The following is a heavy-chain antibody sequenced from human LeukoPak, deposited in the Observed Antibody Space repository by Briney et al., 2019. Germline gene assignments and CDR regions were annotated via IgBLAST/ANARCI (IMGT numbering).Heavy chain of an antibody. CDR1: GFTFSSYG. CDR3: AKESDVAAAGIDY. J-gene: IGHJ4*02. D-gene: IGHD6-13*01. V-gene: IGHV3-30*02. CDR2: IRYDGSNK. Sequence: GGSLRLSCAASGFTFSSYGMHWVRQAPGKGLEWVAFIRYDGSNKYYADSVKGRFTISRDNSKNTLYLQMNSLRVEDTAVYYCAKESDVAAAGIDYWGQGTLVTVSS.